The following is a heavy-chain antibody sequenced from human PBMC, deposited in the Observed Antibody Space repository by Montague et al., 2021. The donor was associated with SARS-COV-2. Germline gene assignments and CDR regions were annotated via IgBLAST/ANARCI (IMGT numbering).Heavy chain of an antibody. V-gene: IGHV6-1*01. Sequence: CAISGDSVSSNIATWNWIRQSPSRGLEWLGRTYYRSKWYNDYAESVKSRITIDPDTSKHQFSLHLNSVTPEDTAVYYCARIPVGSKYYFYFWCQGTLVTVSS. CDR1: GDSVSSNIAT. J-gene: IGHJ4*02. CDR2: TYYRSKWYN. D-gene: IGHD2-2*01. CDR3: ARIPVGSKYYFYF.